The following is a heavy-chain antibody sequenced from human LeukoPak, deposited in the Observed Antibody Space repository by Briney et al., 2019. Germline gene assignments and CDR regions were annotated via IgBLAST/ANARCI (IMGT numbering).Heavy chain of an antibody. V-gene: IGHV4-34*01. CDR1: GGTFSGYY. CDR3: ARALQTYYYDSSAAVDFFDY. J-gene: IGHJ4*02. D-gene: IGHD3-22*01. CDR2: INHSGST. Sequence: SETLSLTCAVYGGTFSGYYWSWIRQPPGKGLEWIGEINHSGSTNYNPSLKSRVPISVDTSKNQFSLKLSSVTAADTAVYYCARALQTYYYDSSAAVDFFDYWGQGTLVTVSS.